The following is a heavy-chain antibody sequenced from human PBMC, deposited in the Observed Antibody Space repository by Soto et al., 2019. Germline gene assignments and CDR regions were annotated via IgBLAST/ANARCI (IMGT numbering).Heavy chain of an antibody. CDR2: ISGTGGGT. CDR1: GFTFSIYA. V-gene: IGHV3-23*01. D-gene: IGHD3-9*01. CDR3: AKDMMDILTAYSPGTFDH. J-gene: IGHJ4*02. Sequence: GGSLRLACEASGFTFSIYAMSWVRQAPGKGLEWVSAISGTGGGTYYGDSVKGRFTISRDNSKKRLFLQMSSLRAEDTAVYYCAKDMMDILTAYSPGTFDHWGQGDLVTVSS.